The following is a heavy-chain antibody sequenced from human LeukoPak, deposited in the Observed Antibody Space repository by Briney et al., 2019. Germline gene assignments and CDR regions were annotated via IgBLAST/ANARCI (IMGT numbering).Heavy chain of an antibody. CDR1: GFIFNNYA. Sequence: GGSLRLSCAGSGFIFNNYAMHWVRQPPGKGLEWVSGISWNSGSIDYADPVKGRFTISRDNAKNSLYLQMNSLRVEDTAFYYCAKDNRRHYTSGPNPDSLHWGQGALVTVSS. D-gene: IGHD6-19*01. V-gene: IGHV3-9*01. CDR2: ISWNSGSI. J-gene: IGHJ4*02. CDR3: AKDNRRHYTSGPNPDSLH.